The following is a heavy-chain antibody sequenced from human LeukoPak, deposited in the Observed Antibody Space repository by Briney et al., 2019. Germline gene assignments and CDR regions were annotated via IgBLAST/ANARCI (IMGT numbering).Heavy chain of an antibody. J-gene: IGHJ4*02. CDR2: IKEDGGEK. D-gene: IGHD6-13*01. CDR1: GFSFSNFW. CDR3: ARPGSSSSWHTFDY. V-gene: IGHV3-7*01. Sequence: GGSQRLSCAASGFSFSNFWMSWVRQGPGKGLEWVANIKEDGGEKYYVDSVKGRFTISRDNAKNSLYLQMNSLRAEDTAVYYCARPGSSSSWHTFDYWGQGTLVTVSS.